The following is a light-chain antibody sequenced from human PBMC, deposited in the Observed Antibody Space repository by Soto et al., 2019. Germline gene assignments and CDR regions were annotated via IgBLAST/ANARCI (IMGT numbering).Light chain of an antibody. CDR3: TSYAGSDNPVL. CDR2: EVT. Sequence: QSVLTQPPSASGSPGQSVTIPCTGTSNDIGEYHYVSWYQQHPGKAPKLMIYEVTQRPSGVPDRFSGSKSGNTASLTVSGLQPEDEADYYCTSYAGSDNPVLFGGGTKLTVL. V-gene: IGLV2-8*01. J-gene: IGLJ2*01. CDR1: SNDIGEYHY.